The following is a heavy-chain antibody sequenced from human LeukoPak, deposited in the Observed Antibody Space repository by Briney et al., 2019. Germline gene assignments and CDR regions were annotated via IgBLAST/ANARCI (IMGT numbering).Heavy chain of an antibody. Sequence: GGSLRLSCVASGFTFSSYSMSWVRQAPGEGLEWVADIKQDGSEKYYVDSVKGRFTISRDNAKNSLFLQMNSLRAEDTAVYYCARDPMIVATGYFDYWGQGTLVTVSS. CDR1: GFTFSSYS. D-gene: IGHD3-22*01. CDR3: ARDPMIVATGYFDY. CDR2: IKQDGSEK. V-gene: IGHV3-7*01. J-gene: IGHJ4*02.